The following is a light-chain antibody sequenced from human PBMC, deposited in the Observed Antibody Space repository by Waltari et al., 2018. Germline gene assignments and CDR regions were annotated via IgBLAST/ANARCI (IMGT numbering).Light chain of an antibody. J-gene: IGLJ3*02. Sequence: QAGLTQPPSVSKDLRQTATLTCTGNSNNVRNQVAAWLQQYQAHPPKHLFYRNNNRPSGISARFSASRSANTASLTVTGLQPEDEADYYCSAWDSNLNAWVFGGGTKLTVL. CDR2: RNN. V-gene: IGLV10-54*04. CDR1: SNNVRNQV. CDR3: SAWDSNLNAWV.